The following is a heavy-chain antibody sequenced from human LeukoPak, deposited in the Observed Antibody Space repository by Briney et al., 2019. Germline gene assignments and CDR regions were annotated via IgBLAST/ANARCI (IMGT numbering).Heavy chain of an antibody. CDR2: IRHDGHT. Sequence: SETLSLTCTVSGYFSTAYYWGWIRQPPGKGLEWIASIRHDGHTYYNSSLKTQVTISVDMSRNQFSLRLNSLTAADTAVYYCARLTRFTMIVVVNHFDYWGQGTLVTVSS. CDR3: ARLTRFTMIVVVNHFDY. CDR1: GYFSTAYY. D-gene: IGHD3-22*01. V-gene: IGHV4-38-2*02. J-gene: IGHJ4*02.